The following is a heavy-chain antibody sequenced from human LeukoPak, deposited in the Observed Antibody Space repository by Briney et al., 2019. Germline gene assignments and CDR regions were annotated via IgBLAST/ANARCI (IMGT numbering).Heavy chain of an antibody. V-gene: IGHV3-21*01. D-gene: IGHD3-22*01. CDR2: ISSSSSYI. CDR1: GFTFSSYS. J-gene: IGHJ4*02. CDR3: ARSDSSGYYYREDY. Sequence: GGSLRLSCAASGFTFSSYSMNWVRQAPGKGLEWVSFISSSSSYIYYADSVKGRFTISRDNAKNSLYLQMNSLRAEDTAVYYCARSDSSGYYYREDYWGQGTLVTVPS.